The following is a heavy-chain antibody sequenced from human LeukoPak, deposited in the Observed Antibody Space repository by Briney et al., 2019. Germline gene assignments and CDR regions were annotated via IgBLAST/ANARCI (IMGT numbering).Heavy chain of an antibody. CDR1: TYFISDGYY. J-gene: IGHJ4*02. D-gene: IGHD3-3*02. CDR3: GRISFFGTYYFDH. Sequence: SETLSLTCAVSTYFISDGYYWGWIRQPPGKGLAWIGNIYHSGRTYYNPSLKSRVTISVDTSKNQFSLKLSSVTAADTAVYYCGRISFFGTYYFDHWGQGTLVIVSS. CDR2: IYHSGRT. V-gene: IGHV4-38-2*01.